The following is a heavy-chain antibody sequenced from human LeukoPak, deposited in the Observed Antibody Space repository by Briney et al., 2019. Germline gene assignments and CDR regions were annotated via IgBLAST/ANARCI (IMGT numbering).Heavy chain of an antibody. Sequence: GGSLRLSCAASRSTFISYLCSSVRQALGKGLEGVANRKQAGSEKYYVDSVKGRFNISRDNAKNSLYVQMNSLRAEDTAVYYCARGSQWLLNYWGQGTLVTVSS. CDR1: RSTFISYL. D-gene: IGHD3-22*01. CDR2: RKQAGSEK. J-gene: IGHJ4*02. V-gene: IGHV3-7*01. CDR3: ARGSQWLLNY.